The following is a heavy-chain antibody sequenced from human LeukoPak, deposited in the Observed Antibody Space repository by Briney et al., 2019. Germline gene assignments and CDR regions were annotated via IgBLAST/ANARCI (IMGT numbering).Heavy chain of an antibody. CDR1: GFTVSSSY. V-gene: IGHV3-23*01. CDR3: AKYLGCGGGRCYDNRLD. Sequence: PGGSLRLSCAASGFTVSSSYMSWVRQAPGKGLEWVSAISGSGGSTYYADSVKGRFTISRDNSKNTLYLQMNSLRAEDTAVYYCAKYLGCGGGRCYDNRLDWGQGTLVTVSS. J-gene: IGHJ4*02. D-gene: IGHD2-15*01. CDR2: ISGSGGST.